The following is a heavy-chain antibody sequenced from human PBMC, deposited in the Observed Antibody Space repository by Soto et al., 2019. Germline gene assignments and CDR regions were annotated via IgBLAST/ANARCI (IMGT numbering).Heavy chain of an antibody. CDR3: ARRSKTYYYDSSGYGGDY. J-gene: IGHJ4*02. V-gene: IGHV1-69*13. CDR2: IIPIFGTA. Sequence: ASVKVSCKASGGTFSSYAISWVRQAPGQGLEWMGGIIPIFGTANYAQKFQGRVTITADESTSTAYMELSSLRSEDTAVYYCARRSKTYYYDSSGYGGDYWGQGTLVTVSS. CDR1: GGTFSSYA. D-gene: IGHD3-22*01.